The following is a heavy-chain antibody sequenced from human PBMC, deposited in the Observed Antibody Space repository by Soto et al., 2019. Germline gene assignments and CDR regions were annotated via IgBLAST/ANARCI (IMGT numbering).Heavy chain of an antibody. CDR1: GGTFSSYA. CDR2: IIPIFGTA. D-gene: IGHD3-16*02. CDR3: ARIETIPCHDYGWGSYRA. J-gene: IGHJ5*02. V-gene: IGHV1-69*06. Sequence: QVQLVQSGAEVKKPGSSVKVSCKASGGTFSSYAISWVRQAPGQGLEWMGGIIPIFGTANYAQKFQGRVTITADKSTSTAYMELSSLRSEDTAVYYCARIETIPCHDYGWGSYRAWGQGTLVTVSS.